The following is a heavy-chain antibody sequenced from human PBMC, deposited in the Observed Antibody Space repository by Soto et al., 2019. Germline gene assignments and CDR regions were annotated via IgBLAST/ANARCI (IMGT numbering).Heavy chain of an antibody. CDR3: ARDNGVGASTYYFDY. CDR2: IYYSGST. J-gene: IGHJ4*02. D-gene: IGHD1-26*01. V-gene: IGHV4-59*01. Sequence: SETLSLTCTVSGGSISSYYWGWIRQPPGKGLEWIGYIYYSGSTNYNPSLKSRVTISVDTSKNQFSLKLSSVTAADTAVYFCARDNGVGASTYYFDYWGQGTLVTVSS. CDR1: GGSISSYY.